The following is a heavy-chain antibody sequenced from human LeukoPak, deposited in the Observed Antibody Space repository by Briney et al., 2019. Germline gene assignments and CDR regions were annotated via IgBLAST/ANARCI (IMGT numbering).Heavy chain of an antibody. CDR2: ISPYNGDA. J-gene: IGHJ4*02. Sequence: ASVKVSCKASGYSFSAYYIYWVRQAPGQGLEWMGWISPYNGDAKYSQRLQGRVTMTTDTSTITAYMELRSLTSDDTAVYYCARTIPNRGYSNGWYVDYWGQGTLVIVSS. CDR3: ARTIPNRGYSNGWYVDY. CDR1: GYSFSAYY. D-gene: IGHD6-19*01. V-gene: IGHV1-18*04.